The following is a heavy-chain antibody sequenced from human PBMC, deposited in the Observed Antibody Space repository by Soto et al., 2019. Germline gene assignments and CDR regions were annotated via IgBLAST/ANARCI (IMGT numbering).Heavy chain of an antibody. CDR1: CDSIIVTHW. D-gene: IGHD6-13*01. CDR3: ARYSAASGTYYFDY. V-gene: IGHV4-4*02. CDR2: THHSRGT. J-gene: IGHJ4*01. Sequence: SETLCLTYAVACDSIIVTHWWSWVSRPPGKGLEFIGETHHSRGTNYNPSLRSRVTMSLDKSKNQLSLILYSVTAADTGVYYCARYSAASGTYYFDYWGQGTLVTVSS.